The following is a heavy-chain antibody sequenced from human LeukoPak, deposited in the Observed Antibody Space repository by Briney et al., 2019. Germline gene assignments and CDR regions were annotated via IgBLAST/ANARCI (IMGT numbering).Heavy chain of an antibody. CDR3: ARDRGSSGYHFDY. Sequence: SETLSLTCSVSGGSISSYYWSWIRQPPGKGLEWIGYISYSGSTNYNPSLKSRVTISVDTSKNQFSLKLISVTAADTAVYYCARDRGSSGYHFDYWGQGTLVTVSS. D-gene: IGHD3-22*01. CDR2: ISYSGST. V-gene: IGHV4-59*01. CDR1: GGSISSYY. J-gene: IGHJ4*02.